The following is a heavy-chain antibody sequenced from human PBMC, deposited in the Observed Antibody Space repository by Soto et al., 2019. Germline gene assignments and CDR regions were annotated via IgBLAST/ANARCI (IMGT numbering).Heavy chain of an antibody. V-gene: IGHV6-1*01. Sequence: QVQLQQSGPGLMKASQTLSLTCAISGDSVSRNNAAWNWIRQSPSRGLEWLGRTYYRSEWYHDYGPSVKNRITINPDTSKNQFTLQLNSVTPEDTAVYFCARGQWVQIVYSMDVWGQGTTVTVSS. J-gene: IGHJ6*02. CDR2: TYYRSEWYH. D-gene: IGHD1-26*01. CDR1: GDSVSRNNAA. CDR3: ARGQWVQIVYSMDV.